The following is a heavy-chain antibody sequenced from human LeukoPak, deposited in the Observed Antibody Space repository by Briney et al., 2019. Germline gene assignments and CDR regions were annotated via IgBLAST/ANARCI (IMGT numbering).Heavy chain of an antibody. D-gene: IGHD3-22*01. J-gene: IGHJ4*02. CDR1: GFTFSSYA. CDR3: AESLFAYYYDSCGYFGFDY. Sequence: PGGSLRLSCAASGFTFSSYAMRWVRQAPGKGLEWVAVIAYDGNNKYYADSVKGRFTISRDNSKNTLYRQMNSLRAEDTAVYYCAESLFAYYYDSCGYFGFDYWGQGTLVTVSS. CDR2: IAYDGNNK. V-gene: IGHV3-30*04.